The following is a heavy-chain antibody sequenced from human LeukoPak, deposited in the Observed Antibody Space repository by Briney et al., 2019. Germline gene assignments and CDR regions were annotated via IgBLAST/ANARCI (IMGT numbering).Heavy chain of an antibody. CDR1: GYIFASYW. V-gene: IGHV5-51*01. Sequence: GESLRISCKASGYIFASYWIAWVRQMPGKGLEWMGMIFPADSDTRYSPSFQGQVTMSADRSIYTAYLQWSTLKASDTAIYYCARLEGANPSLDYWGQGTLVSVSS. D-gene: IGHD1-26*01. J-gene: IGHJ4*02. CDR2: IFPADSDT. CDR3: ARLEGANPSLDY.